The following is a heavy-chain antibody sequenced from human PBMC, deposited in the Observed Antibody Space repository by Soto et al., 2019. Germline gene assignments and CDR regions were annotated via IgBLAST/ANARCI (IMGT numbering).Heavy chain of an antibody. J-gene: IGHJ5*02. V-gene: IGHV1-18*01. Sequence: ASVKVSCRTAGYNFTSYGISWVRQAPGQGLEWMGWISAYNGNTNYAQKLQGRVTMTTDTSTSTAYMELRSLRSDDTAVYYCATRGYCSGGCCPAGDNWFDPWGQGTLVTVSS. CDR2: ISAYNGNT. CDR3: ATRGYCSGGCCPAGDNWFDP. CDR1: GYNFTSYG. D-gene: IGHD2-15*01.